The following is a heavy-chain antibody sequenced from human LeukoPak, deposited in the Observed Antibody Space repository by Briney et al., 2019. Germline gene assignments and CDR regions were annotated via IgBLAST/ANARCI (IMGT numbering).Heavy chain of an antibody. V-gene: IGHV3-30*02. Sequence: PGGSLRLSCAASGFTFSSYGMHWVRQAPGKGLEWVAFIRHDGSNKYYADSVKGRFTISRDNAKNSLYLQMNSLRAEDTAVYCCAELGITMIGGVWGKGTTVTISS. CDR2: IRHDGSNK. J-gene: IGHJ6*04. CDR3: AELGITMIGGV. D-gene: IGHD3-10*02. CDR1: GFTFSSYG.